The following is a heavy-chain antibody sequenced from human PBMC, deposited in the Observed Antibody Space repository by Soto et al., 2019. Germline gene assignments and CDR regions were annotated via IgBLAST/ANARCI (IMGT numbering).Heavy chain of an antibody. V-gene: IGHV2-5*02. CDR2: SYWDDDK. CDR3: AHKRLATARFFFDY. Sequence: QITLKESGPTLVKPTQTLTLTCTFSGFSLTTTGVGVGWIRQPPGKALEGLALSYWDDDKRYSPSLKSRLTIANDTSQDQLLLTMTNLDHLATATNYRAHKRLATARFFFDYRGQGTLVTLSS. J-gene: IGHJ4*02. D-gene: IGHD5-18*01. CDR1: GFSLTTTGVG.